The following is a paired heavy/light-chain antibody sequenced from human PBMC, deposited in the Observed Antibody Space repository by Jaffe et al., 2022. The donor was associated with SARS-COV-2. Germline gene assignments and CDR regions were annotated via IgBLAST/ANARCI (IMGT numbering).Heavy chain of an antibody. D-gene: IGHD1-26*01. CDR1: GFTFSSYW. V-gene: IGHV3-7*03. Sequence: EVQLVESGGDLVQPGGSLRLSCAASGFTFSSYWMTWVRQAPGKGLEWVANINQGGSSTNYLDSVRGRFTIARDNAKNSLYLQMNSLRVEDTAVYYCASHNSGIYAWWFAPWGQGTLVTVSS. CDR3: ASHNSGIYAWWFAP. J-gene: IGHJ5*02. CDR2: INQGGSST.
Light chain of an antibody. J-gene: IGKJ2*01. CDR1: QSVFSTSNNKNC. CDR2: WAS. CDR3: QQYYNTPYT. Sequence: DIVMTQSPDSLALSLGERATINCKSSQSVFSTSNNKNCLAWYQQRPGQPPNLLIYWASTRESGVPDRFSGSGSGTDFSLTISSLQAEDVAVYYCQQYYNTPYTFGQGTKLEI. V-gene: IGKV4-1*01.